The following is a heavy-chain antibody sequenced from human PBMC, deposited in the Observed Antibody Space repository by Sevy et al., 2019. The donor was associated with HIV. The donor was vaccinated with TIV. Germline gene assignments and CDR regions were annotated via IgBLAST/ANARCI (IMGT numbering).Heavy chain of an antibody. D-gene: IGHD1-1*01. V-gene: IGHV1-24*01. CDR3: ATDRTNNTDYYYYGMDV. CDR1: GYTLTELS. CDR2: FDPEEGET. J-gene: IGHJ6*02. Sequence: ASVNVSCKVSGYTLTELSMHWVRQAPGKGLEWMGGFDPEEGETIYAQKFQGRVTMTEDTSTDTAYMELSSLRSEDTAVYYCATDRTNNTDYYYYGMDVWGQGTTVTVSS.